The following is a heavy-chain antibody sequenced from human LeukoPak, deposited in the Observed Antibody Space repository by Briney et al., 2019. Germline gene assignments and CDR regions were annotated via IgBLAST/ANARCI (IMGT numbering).Heavy chain of an antibody. CDR3: ARDGRTRITMVRAIFDL. CDR2: ISSSSSTI. CDR1: GFTFSSYS. V-gene: IGHV3-48*04. D-gene: IGHD3-10*01. J-gene: IGHJ2*01. Sequence: GGSLRLSCAASGFTFSSYSMNWVRQAPGKGLEWVSYISSSSSTIYYADSVKGRFTISRDNAKNSLYLQMNSLRAEDTAVYYCARDGRTRITMVRAIFDLWGRGTLVTVSS.